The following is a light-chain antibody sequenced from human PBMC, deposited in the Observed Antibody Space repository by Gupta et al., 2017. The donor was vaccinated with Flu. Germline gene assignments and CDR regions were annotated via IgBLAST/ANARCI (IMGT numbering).Light chain of an antibody. CDR3: QSYDSTSYV. CDR2: EHN. Sequence: NFMLTQPHSVSESPGKTVTISCTRSSGSIASSYVQWYQQRPGSSPTTVIYEHNQRPSGVPDRFSGSIDSSSNSAALTISGLKTEDEADYYCQSYDSTSYVFGTGTEVTAL. CDR1: SGSIASSY. V-gene: IGLV6-57*01. J-gene: IGLJ1*01.